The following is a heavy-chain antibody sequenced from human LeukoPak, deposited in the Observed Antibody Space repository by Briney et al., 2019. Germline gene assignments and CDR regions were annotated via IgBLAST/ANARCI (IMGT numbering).Heavy chain of an antibody. J-gene: IGHJ4*02. CDR3: RRGGRGTWFCHDC. Sequence: ASVKVSCKASVYTCTTYYIHWVRQAPGQGLEWMGIINPSGGTTSYTQNFQGRVTMTRHTSTSTVYMELTSLRPEDTAVHYFRRGGRGTWFCHDCWGQGTLVTVSS. V-gene: IGHV1-46*01. D-gene: IGHD3-10*01. CDR2: INPSGGTT. CDR1: VYTCTTYY.